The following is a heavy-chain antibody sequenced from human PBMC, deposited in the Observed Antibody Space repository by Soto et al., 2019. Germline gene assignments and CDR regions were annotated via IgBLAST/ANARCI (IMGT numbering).Heavy chain of an antibody. Sequence: EVQLVESGGGLVQPGGSLRLSCAASGFTFSSYEMNWVRQAPGKGLEWVSYISSSGSTIYYADSVKGRFTISRDNAKNSLYLQMNSLRAEDTAVSYCPRELNTDIVVVPADPNFDYWGQGTLVTVSS. CDR3: PRELNTDIVVVPADPNFDY. CDR2: ISSSGSTI. CDR1: GFTFSSYE. D-gene: IGHD2-2*01. J-gene: IGHJ4*02. V-gene: IGHV3-48*03.